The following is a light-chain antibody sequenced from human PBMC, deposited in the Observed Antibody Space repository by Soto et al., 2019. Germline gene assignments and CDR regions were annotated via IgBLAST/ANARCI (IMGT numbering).Light chain of an antibody. J-gene: IGLJ2*01. CDR3: ESWDDRLGAVI. V-gene: IGLV1-47*02. Sequence: QSVLTQPPSASGTPGQKVFISCSGSSSNIGGTNYAYWYQQLPGAAPKLLMHSNNLRPSGVPERISGSKFGTAASLAIRGLRSEDEAVYYCESWDDRLGAVIFGGGTKVTVL. CDR1: SSNIGGTNY. CDR2: SNN.